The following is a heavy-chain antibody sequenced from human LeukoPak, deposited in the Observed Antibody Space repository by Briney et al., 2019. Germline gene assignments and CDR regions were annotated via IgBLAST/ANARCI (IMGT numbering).Heavy chain of an antibody. CDR1: GGSISSYY. CDR3: ARALWTATDFDY. V-gene: IGHV4-59*01. CDR2: IYSSGST. Sequence: PSETLSLTCTVSGGSISSYYWSWIRQPPGKGLEWIGYIYSSGSTNYNPSLKSRVTISVDTSKNRFSLKLSSVTAADTAVYYCARALWTATDFDYWGQGTLVTVSS. D-gene: IGHD3-3*01. J-gene: IGHJ4*02.